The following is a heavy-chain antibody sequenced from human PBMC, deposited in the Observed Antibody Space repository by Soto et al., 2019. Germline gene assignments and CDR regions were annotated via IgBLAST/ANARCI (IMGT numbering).Heavy chain of an antibody. J-gene: IGHJ5*02. CDR2: VNHSGEA. V-gene: IGHV4-34*01. CDR3: KRPERFPRSWFDP. D-gene: IGHD6-25*01. Sequence: PSETLSLTCGVYGGSFRNYYWIWVRQPPGKGLEWIGEVNHSGEATYNPSLQSRITISLDTSNNQFSPKMTSVTAADTAMYFCKRPERFPRSWFDPWGQGTQVTVSS. CDR1: GGSFRNYY.